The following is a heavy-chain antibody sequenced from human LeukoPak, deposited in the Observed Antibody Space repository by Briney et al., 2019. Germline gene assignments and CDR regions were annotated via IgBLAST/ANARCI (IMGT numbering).Heavy chain of an antibody. CDR1: GGSISSSSYY. CDR3: ARQTVVAATLDY. V-gene: IGHV4-39*01. Sequence: PSETLSLTCTVSGGSISSSSYYWGWIRQPPGKGLEWIESIYYSGSTYYNPSLKSRVTISVDTSKNQFSLKLSSVTAADTAVYYCARQTVVAATLDYWGQGTLVTVSS. D-gene: IGHD2-15*01. CDR2: IYYSGST. J-gene: IGHJ4*02.